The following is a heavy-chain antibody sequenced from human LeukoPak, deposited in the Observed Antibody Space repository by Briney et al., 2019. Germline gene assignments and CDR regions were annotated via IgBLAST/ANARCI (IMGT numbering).Heavy chain of an antibody. CDR2: ISYDGSNK. D-gene: IGHD3-22*01. CDR1: GFTFSSYA. Sequence: GSLRLSCAASGFTFSSYAMHWVRQAPGKGLEWVAVISYDGSNKYYADSVKGRFTISRDNSKNTLYLQMNSLRAEDTAVYYCAKAYHYYDSSGYYYGHFDYWGQGTLVTVSS. CDR3: AKAYHYYDSSGYYYGHFDY. V-gene: IGHV3-30*04. J-gene: IGHJ4*02.